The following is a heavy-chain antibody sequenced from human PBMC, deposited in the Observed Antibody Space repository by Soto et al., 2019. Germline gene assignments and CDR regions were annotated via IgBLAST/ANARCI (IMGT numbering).Heavy chain of an antibody. V-gene: IGHV6-1*01. CDR1: GDSVSSNNAS. Sequence: PSQTLSLTCAISGDSVSSNNASWNWIRQSPSRGLEWLGRTYYRSRWYNDYAVSVKSRITVNPDTSKNQFSLQLTSVTPEDTAVYYCAGITSQYWSYMDVLGKGNTLTVSS. D-gene: IGHD2-8*02. CDR2: TYYRSRWYN. CDR3: AGITSQYWSYMDV. J-gene: IGHJ6*03.